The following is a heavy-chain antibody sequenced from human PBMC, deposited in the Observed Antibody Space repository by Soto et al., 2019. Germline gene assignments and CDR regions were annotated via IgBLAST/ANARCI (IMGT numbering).Heavy chain of an antibody. J-gene: IGHJ4*02. V-gene: IGHV3-23*01. CDR2: ISGSGGST. CDR1: GFTFSSYA. CDR3: ARRGSGSYYDY. D-gene: IGHD1-26*01. Sequence: EVQLLESGGGLVQPGGSLRLSCAASGFTFSSYAMRWVRQAPGKGLEWVSAISGSGGSTYYADSVKGRFTISRDNSKNKLYLQMNSLRAEDTAVYYCARRGSGSYYDYRGQGTLVTVSS.